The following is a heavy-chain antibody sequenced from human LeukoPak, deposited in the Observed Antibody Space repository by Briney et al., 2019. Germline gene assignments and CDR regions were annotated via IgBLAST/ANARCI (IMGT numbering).Heavy chain of an antibody. Sequence: GASVKVSCKASGYTFTSYDINWVRQATGQGLEWMGWMNPNSGNTGYVQKFQGRVTITRNTSISTAYMELSSLRSEDTAVYYCARGRESSSWSDYWGQGTLVTVSS. CDR2: MNPNSGNT. D-gene: IGHD6-13*01. J-gene: IGHJ4*02. CDR3: ARGRESSSWSDY. CDR1: GYTFTSYD. V-gene: IGHV1-8*03.